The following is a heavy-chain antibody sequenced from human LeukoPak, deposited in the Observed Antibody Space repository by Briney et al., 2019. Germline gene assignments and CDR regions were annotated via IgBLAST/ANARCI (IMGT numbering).Heavy chain of an antibody. CDR2: ISGSGGTT. D-gene: IGHD7-27*01. J-gene: IGHJ4*02. Sequence: GGSLRLSCVVSGVTVRTTYISWVRQAPGKGLEWVSAISGSGGTTYYADSVKGRFTISRDNSKNTLYLQMSSLRVEDTAVYYCAKDHNWGSYWGQGTLVTVSS. V-gene: IGHV3-23*01. CDR3: AKDHNWGSY. CDR1: GVTVRTTY.